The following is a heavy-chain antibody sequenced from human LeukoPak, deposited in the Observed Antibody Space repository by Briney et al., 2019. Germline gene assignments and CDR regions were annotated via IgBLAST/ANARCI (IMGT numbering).Heavy chain of an antibody. J-gene: IGHJ4*02. CDR3: AGVVPAGPFDY. D-gene: IGHD2-2*01. CDR2: ISYDGSNK. V-gene: IGHV3-30*03. CDR1: GFTFSSYG. Sequence: GRSLRLSCAASGFTFSSYGVHWVRQAPGKGLEWVAVISYDGSNKYYADSVKGRFTISRDNSKNTLYLQMNSLRAGDTAVYYCAGVVPAGPFDYWGQGTLVTVSS.